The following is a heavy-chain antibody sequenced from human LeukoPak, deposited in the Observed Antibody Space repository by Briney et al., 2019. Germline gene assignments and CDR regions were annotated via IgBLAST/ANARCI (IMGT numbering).Heavy chain of an antibody. V-gene: IGHV1-69*05. Sequence: SVKVSCKASGYTFTSYGISWVRQAPGQGLEWMGGIIPIFGTANYAQKSQGRVTITTDESTSTAYMELSSLRSEDTAVYYCARARIVVVVAATQGYFDLWGRGTLVTVSS. J-gene: IGHJ2*01. D-gene: IGHD2-15*01. CDR2: IIPIFGTA. CDR3: ARARIVVVVAATQGYFDL. CDR1: GYTFTSYG.